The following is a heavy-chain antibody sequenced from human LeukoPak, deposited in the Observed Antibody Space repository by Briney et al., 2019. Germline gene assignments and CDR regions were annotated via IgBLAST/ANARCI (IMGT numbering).Heavy chain of an antibody. Sequence: GESLKISCQAAGYTFTSYWIGWVRQMPGKGLEWMGIIYPGDSDTKYSPSFQGQVTISVDKSNSTAYLQWSSLRASDTAMYYCARPYDSSGYWGGFDYWGQGTLVTVSS. J-gene: IGHJ4*02. D-gene: IGHD3-22*01. CDR3: ARPYDSSGYWGGFDY. CDR1: GYTFTSYW. V-gene: IGHV5-51*01. CDR2: IYPGDSDT.